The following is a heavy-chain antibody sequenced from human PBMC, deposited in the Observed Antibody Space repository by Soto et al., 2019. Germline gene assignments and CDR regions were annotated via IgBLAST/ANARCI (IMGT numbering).Heavy chain of an antibody. CDR3: AKDPGXGDGYNPRGYYYYGMDV. J-gene: IGHJ6*02. D-gene: IGHD5-12*01. V-gene: IGHV3-30*18. CDR1: GFTFSSYG. CDR2: ISYDGSNK. Sequence: PGGSLRLSCAASGFTFSSYGMHWVRQAPGKGLEWVAVISYDGSNKYYADSVKGRFTISRDNSKNTLYLQMNSLRAEDTAVYYCAKDPGXGDGYNPRGYYYYGMDVWGQGTTVTVSS.